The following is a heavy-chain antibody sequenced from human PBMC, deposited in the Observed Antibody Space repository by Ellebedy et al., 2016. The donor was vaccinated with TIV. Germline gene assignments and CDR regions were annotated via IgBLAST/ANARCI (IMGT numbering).Heavy chain of an antibody. CDR3: ARDIVVVPAAMPVGLGY. CDR1: GFTFSSFA. D-gene: IGHD2-2*01. Sequence: GESLKISCSASGFTFSSFALHWVRQAPGKGLKHVSAINADGDTYFADSVKGRFTISRDNSKNTLYLQMSSLRAEDTAVYYCARDIVVVPAAMPVGLGYWGQGTLVTVSS. J-gene: IGHJ4*02. V-gene: IGHV3-64*04. CDR2: INADGDT.